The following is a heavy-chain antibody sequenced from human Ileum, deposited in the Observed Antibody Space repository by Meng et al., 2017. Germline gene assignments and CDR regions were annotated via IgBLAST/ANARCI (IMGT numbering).Heavy chain of an antibody. Sequence: QVQLQEPGPRLVKPSQTLSLTCTASGCSISSGDYYWSWVRQSPGKGPEWIGYIYSNGNTYSNPSLRGRLMISIDTSKNQFSLKLSSVTAADTAVYYCARAPKYCTNAVCSRPLDSWGQGTLVTVSS. CDR2: IYSNGNT. CDR1: GCSISSGDYY. CDR3: ARAPKYCTNAVCSRPLDS. D-gene: IGHD2-8*01. J-gene: IGHJ4*02. V-gene: IGHV4-30-4*01.